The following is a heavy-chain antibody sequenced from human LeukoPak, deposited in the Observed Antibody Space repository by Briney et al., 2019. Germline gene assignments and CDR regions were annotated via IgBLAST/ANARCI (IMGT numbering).Heavy chain of an antibody. D-gene: IGHD3-16*01. V-gene: IGHV3-74*01. Sequence: GGSLRLSCAASGFTFSNYWMHWVRQAPGKGLVWVSRINSDGINTSYADSVKGRFTISRDNAKNTLNLQMNSLRAEDMALYYCAKGGGRRLIYYYYMDVWGKGTTVTVSS. J-gene: IGHJ6*03. CDR3: AKGGGRRLIYYYYMDV. CDR2: INSDGINT. CDR1: GFTFSNYW.